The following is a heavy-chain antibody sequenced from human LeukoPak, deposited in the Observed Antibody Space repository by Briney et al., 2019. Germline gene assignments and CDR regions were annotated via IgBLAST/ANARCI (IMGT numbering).Heavy chain of an antibody. CDR2: IIPIFGTA. Sequence: ASAKVSCKASGGTFSSYAISWVRQAPGQGLEWMGGIIPIFGTANYAQKFQGRVTITTDESTSTAYMELSSLRSEDTAVYYCARDQSGSYRMPLYYFDYWGQGTLVTVSS. J-gene: IGHJ4*02. CDR1: GGTFSSYA. CDR3: ARDQSGSYRMPLYYFDY. D-gene: IGHD1-26*01. V-gene: IGHV1-69*05.